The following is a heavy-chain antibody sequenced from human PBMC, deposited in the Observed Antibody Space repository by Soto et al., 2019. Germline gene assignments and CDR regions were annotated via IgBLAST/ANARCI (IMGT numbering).Heavy chain of an antibody. V-gene: IGHV4-30-4*01. J-gene: IGHJ5*02. CDR3: ARAYGYDFLSGRGGFDP. CDR1: GGSISSGDYY. D-gene: IGHD3-3*01. Sequence: QVQLQESGPGLVKPSQTLSLTCTVSGGSISSGDYYWSWIRQPPGKGLEWIGYIYYSGSTYYNPSLKSRVTISVDTSKNQFSLKLSSVTAADTAVYYCARAYGYDFLSGRGGFDPWGQGTLVTVSS. CDR2: IYYSGST.